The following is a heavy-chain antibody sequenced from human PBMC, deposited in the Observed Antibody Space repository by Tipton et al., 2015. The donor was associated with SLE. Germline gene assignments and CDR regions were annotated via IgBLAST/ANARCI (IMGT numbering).Heavy chain of an antibody. Sequence: QLVQSGAEVKKPGESLKISCKGSGYSFTSYWIGWVRQAPGQGLEWVGWISPYDGNTKYAQKVQGRVTMTTETSTNTAYMELRSLRADDTAVYFCAREQVNEWRRFENVREKQRYFDYWGQGTLIAVSS. J-gene: IGHJ4*02. CDR2: ISPYDGNT. CDR3: AREQVNEWRRFENVREKQRYFDY. V-gene: IGHV1-18*04. D-gene: IGHD5-12*01. CDR1: GYSFTSYW.